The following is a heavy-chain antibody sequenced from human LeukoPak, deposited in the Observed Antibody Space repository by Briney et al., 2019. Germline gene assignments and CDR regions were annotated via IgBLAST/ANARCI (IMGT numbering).Heavy chain of an antibody. V-gene: IGHV3-9*01. CDR3: AREDDWNYEDY. CDR2: ISWNSASI. D-gene: IGHD1-7*01. Sequence: GRSLRLSCAASGFIFDDYAMHWVRQAPGKGLEWVSGISWNSASIGYADSVKGRFTISRDNAKNSLYLQMNSLRAEDTAIYYCAREDDWNYEDYWGQGTLVTVSS. CDR1: GFIFDDYA. J-gene: IGHJ4*02.